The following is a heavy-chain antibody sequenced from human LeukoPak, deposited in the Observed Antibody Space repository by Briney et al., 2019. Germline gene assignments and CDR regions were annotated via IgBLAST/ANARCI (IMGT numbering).Heavy chain of an antibody. J-gene: IGHJ4*02. D-gene: IGHD2-21*02. CDR2: ISGSGGST. CDR3: AKVAVVTAIPPFIFDY. V-gene: IGHV3-23*01. Sequence: QPGGSLRLSCAASGFTFTKYAMSWVRQAPGKGLEWVSAISGSGGSTYYADSVKGRFTISRDNSKNTLYLQMNSLRAEDTAVYYCAKVAVVTAIPPFIFDYWGQGTLVTVSS. CDR1: GFTFTKYA.